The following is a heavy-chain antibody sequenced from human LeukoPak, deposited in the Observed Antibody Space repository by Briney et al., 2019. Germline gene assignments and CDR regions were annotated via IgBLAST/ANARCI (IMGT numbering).Heavy chain of an antibody. D-gene: IGHD3-10*01. J-gene: IGHJ5*02. V-gene: IGHV4-4*07. Sequence: SETLSLTCSVSGASITSYYWSWIRQPAGKGLEWIGRIYTSGSTNYNPSLKSRVTISVDTSKNQFSLKLSSVTAADTAVYYCARAGEGYYYGSGSSLANNWFDPWGQGTLVTVSS. CDR1: GASITSYY. CDR2: IYTSGST. CDR3: ARAGEGYYYGSGSSLANNWFDP.